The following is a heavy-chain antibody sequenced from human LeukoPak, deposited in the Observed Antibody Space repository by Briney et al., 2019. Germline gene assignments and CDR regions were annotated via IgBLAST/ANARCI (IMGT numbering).Heavy chain of an antibody. CDR2: VYYSGST. CDR1: GGSISRYY. D-gene: IGHD3-22*01. J-gene: IGHJ6*02. V-gene: IGHV4-59*12. Sequence: SETLSLTCTVSGGSISRYYWSWIRQPPGKGLEWIGYVYYSGSTNYNPSLKSRVTISVDTSKNQFSLKLSSVTAADTAVYYCARDYYDSRLGYYYGMDVWGQGTTVTVSS. CDR3: ARDYYDSRLGYYYGMDV.